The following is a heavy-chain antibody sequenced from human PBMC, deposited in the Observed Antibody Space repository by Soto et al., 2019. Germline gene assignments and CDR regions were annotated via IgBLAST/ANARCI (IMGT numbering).Heavy chain of an antibody. D-gene: IGHD3-10*01. CDR1: GGTFSSYA. J-gene: IGHJ6*02. Sequence: SVKVSCQASGGTFSSYAISWVRQAPGKGLEWMGGIIPIFGTATYAQKFQGRVTITADKSTSTAYMELSSLRSEDTAVYYCARDHALITMVRGGPIYGMDVWGQGATVTVSS. V-gene: IGHV1-69*06. CDR2: IIPIFGTA. CDR3: ARDHALITMVRGGPIYGMDV.